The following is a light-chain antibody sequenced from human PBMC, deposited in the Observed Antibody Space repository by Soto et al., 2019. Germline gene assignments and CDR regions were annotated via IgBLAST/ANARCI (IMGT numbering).Light chain of an antibody. J-gene: IGLJ2*01. CDR2: SNN. CDR3: ATWDDSLNGVV. Sequence: QLVLTQPPSASGTPGQRVTISCSGSSSNVGRNTVNWYQQLPGTAPKLLIYSNNQRPSGVPDRFSGSKSGTSASLAISGLQSEDEADYHCATWDDSLNGVVFGGGTKLTVL. V-gene: IGLV1-44*01. CDR1: SSNVGRNT.